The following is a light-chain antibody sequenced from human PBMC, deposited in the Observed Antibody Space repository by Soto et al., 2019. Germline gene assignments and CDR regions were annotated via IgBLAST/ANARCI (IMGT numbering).Light chain of an antibody. CDR1: QSVGSD. CDR3: QQYNSWPLT. V-gene: IGKV3D-15*01. Sequence: EIVLGKSQGTLSVSPGERAPVSCRASQSVGSDLAWYQQKPGQAPRLVIYDIFTRATGVPTRISGSGSGAEFTLTISSLQSEDFAVYYCQQYNSWPLTFGGGTKVDIK. CDR2: DIF. J-gene: IGKJ4*01.